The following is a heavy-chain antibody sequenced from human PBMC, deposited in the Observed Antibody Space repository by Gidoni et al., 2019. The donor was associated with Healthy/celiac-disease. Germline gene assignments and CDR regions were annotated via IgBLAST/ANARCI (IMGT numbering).Heavy chain of an antibody. CDR3: ASHPDPFFDY. J-gene: IGHJ4*02. V-gene: IGHV4-39*01. Sequence: QLQLQESGPGLVKPSETLSLTCTVPGGPISSRSYYWGWIRQPPGKGLEWIGSIYYSGSTYYNPSLKSRVTISVDTSKNQFSLKLSSVTAADTAVYYCASHPDPFFDYWGQGTLVTVSS. CDR1: GGPISSRSYY. CDR2: IYYSGST.